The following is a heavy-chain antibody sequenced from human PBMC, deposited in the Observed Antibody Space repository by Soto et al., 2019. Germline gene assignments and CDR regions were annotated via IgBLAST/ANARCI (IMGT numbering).Heavy chain of an antibody. CDR1: GYSFTSYW. D-gene: IGHD2-2*01. J-gene: IGHJ6*02. CDR3: ASYQYCSSTSCYGVGSGYYYGMDV. CDR2: IDPSDSYT. Sequence: PGESLKISCKGSGYSFTSYWISWVSQMPGKGLEWMGRIDPSDSYTNYSPSFQGHVTISADKSISTAYLQWSSLKASDTAMYYCASYQYCSSTSCYGVGSGYYYGMDVWGQGTTVTVSS. V-gene: IGHV5-10-1*01.